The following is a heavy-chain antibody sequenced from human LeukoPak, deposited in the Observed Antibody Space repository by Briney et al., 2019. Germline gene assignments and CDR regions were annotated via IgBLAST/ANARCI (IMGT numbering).Heavy chain of an antibody. D-gene: IGHD3-22*01. J-gene: IGHJ4*02. V-gene: IGHV1-18*01. CDR1: GYTFTSYG. CDR3: ARAYYYDSSGYYEAWFDY. Sequence: ASVKVSCKASGYTFTSYGISWVRQAPGQGLEWMGWISAYNGNTNYAQKLQGRVTMTTDTSTSTAYMELRSLRSDGTAVYYCARAYYYDSSGYYEAWFDYWGQGTLVTVSS. CDR2: ISAYNGNT.